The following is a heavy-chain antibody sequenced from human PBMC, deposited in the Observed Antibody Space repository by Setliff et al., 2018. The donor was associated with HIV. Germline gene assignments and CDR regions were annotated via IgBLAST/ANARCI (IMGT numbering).Heavy chain of an antibody. Sequence: GSLRLSCAASGFNFDSAMSWVRQAPGKGLEWVSGLNWNGHITGYADSVKGRFTVSRDNAKNSLYLQMNSLRVEDTALYYCARVITYCTNGVCYAFDMRGQGTVVTVSS. CDR3: ARVITYCTNGVCYAFDM. CDR2: LNWNGHIT. V-gene: IGHV3-20*04. CDR1: GFNFDSA. J-gene: IGHJ3*02. D-gene: IGHD2-8*01.